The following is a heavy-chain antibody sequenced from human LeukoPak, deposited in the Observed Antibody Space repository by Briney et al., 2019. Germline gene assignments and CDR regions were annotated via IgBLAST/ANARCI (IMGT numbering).Heavy chain of an antibody. CDR3: ARPEGATAMVAFDI. D-gene: IGHD5-18*01. J-gene: IGHJ3*02. V-gene: IGHV4-38-2*01. CDR1: VYPISSGDY. Sequence: PSETLSLTCAVSVYPISSGDYWGWIRQPPGKGLEAIGSIYHSGSTFYNPSLQRRVTISGDTSKNPFSLTLSSVTAADTAVYYCARPEGATAMVAFDIWGQRTMVTVSS. CDR2: IYHSGST.